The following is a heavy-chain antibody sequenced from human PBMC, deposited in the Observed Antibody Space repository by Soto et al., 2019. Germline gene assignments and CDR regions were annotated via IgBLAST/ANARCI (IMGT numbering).Heavy chain of an antibody. Sequence: ASVQVSCKSSCSTFYNCGINWVLQAPGQGLDWMGWIRPYNANTNYAQKLQGRVTMTTNSSTRTAYMELRSLRSDDTAIYYCARDVTYSDNTGYNEYYFDYWGQGTLVTVSS. J-gene: IGHJ4*02. V-gene: IGHV1-18*04. D-gene: IGHD5-12*01. CDR1: CSTFYNCG. CDR3: ARDVTYSDNTGYNEYYFDY. CDR2: IRPYNANT.